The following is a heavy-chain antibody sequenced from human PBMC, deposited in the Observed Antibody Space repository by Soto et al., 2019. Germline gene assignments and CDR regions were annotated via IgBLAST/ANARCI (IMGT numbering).Heavy chain of an antibody. CDR1: GYTFTGYY. D-gene: IGHD6-6*01. CDR2: INPNSGGT. J-gene: IGHJ6*02. V-gene: IGHV1-2*02. Sequence: ASVKVSCKASGYTFTGYYMHWVRQAPGRGLEWMGWINPNSGGTNYAQKFQGRVTMTRDTSISTAYMELSRLRSDDTAVYYCARDRTYSSSLRYYYYGMDVWGQGTTVTVSS. CDR3: ARDRTYSSSLRYYYYGMDV.